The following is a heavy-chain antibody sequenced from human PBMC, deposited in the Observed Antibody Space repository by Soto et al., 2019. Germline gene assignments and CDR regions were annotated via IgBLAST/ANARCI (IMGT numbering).Heavy chain of an antibody. V-gene: IGHV4-34*01. D-gene: IGHD2-8*02. CDR3: ARDKITGLFDY. J-gene: IGHJ4*02. CDR2: INHSGRT. Sequence: QVQLQQWGAGLLKPSETLSLTCAVYGGSFSGYYWTWIRQPPGTGLVCIGEINHSGRTNYNPTLKSPVTTSVDTSKNQFSLKLTSVTAADTAVYYCARDKITGLFDYWGQGTLFTVSS. CDR1: GGSFSGYY.